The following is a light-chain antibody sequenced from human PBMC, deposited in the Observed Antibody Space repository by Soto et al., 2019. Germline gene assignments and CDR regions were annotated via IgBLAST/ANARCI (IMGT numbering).Light chain of an antibody. CDR3: QHRSNWPLT. CDR1: QSVGAY. CDR2: DAS. V-gene: IGKV3-11*01. Sequence: EIVLTQSPATLSLSPGERATLSCRASQSVGAYLGWYQQKPCQAPRLLIYDASNRATGIPAKFSGSGSETDFTLTISSLEPEDFAVYYCQHRSNWPLTFGGGTKVEIK. J-gene: IGKJ4*01.